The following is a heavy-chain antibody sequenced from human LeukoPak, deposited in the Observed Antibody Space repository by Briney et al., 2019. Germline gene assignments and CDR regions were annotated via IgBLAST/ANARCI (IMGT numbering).Heavy chain of an antibody. CDR2: IKQDGSEK. V-gene: IGHV3-7*01. Sequence: GGSLRLSCAASGFTFSSYWMSWVRQAPGKGLEWVANIKQDGSEKYYVDSVKGRFTISRDNAKNSLYLQMNSLRAEDTAVYYCARDRGQWLVYYYYYMDVWGKGTTVTVSS. CDR3: ARDRGQWLVYYYYYMDV. J-gene: IGHJ6*03. CDR1: GFTFSSYW. D-gene: IGHD6-19*01.